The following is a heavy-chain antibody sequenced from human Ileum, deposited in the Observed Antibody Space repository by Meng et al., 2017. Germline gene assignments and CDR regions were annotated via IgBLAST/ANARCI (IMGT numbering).Heavy chain of an antibody. Sequence: AQLVQVGAEVKRPGASVTVSCTPSRYTFTTNPIHWLRQAPGQGLEWMGWITAGNGNTKYSQKFQGRVTITRDTSASAVYMELSNLKFEDTAVYYCARDMPYSSGSFDYWGQGTLVTVSS. CDR1: RYTFTTNP. CDR2: ITAGNGNT. CDR3: ARDMPYSSGSFDY. D-gene: IGHD3-10*01. V-gene: IGHV1-3*01. J-gene: IGHJ4*02.